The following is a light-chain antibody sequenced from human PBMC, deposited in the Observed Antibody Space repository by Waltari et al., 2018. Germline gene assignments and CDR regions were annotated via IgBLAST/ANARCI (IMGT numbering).Light chain of an antibody. V-gene: IGLV3-25*03. CDR2: KDI. J-gene: IGLJ2*01. CDR1: DLPNQY. CDR3: QATDSRV. Sequence: FQLTQSPSVSVSPGQTARITCPGSDLPNQYSYWYQQKPGQAPVLILVKDIERPSGISERFSAARSGTVVTMTINGVLAEDEADYCCQATDSRVFGGGTKLTV.